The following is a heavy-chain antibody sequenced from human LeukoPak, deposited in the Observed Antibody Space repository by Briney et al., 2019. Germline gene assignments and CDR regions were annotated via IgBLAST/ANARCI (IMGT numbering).Heavy chain of an antibody. CDR3: ARGVNYDFWSGFEYFHH. J-gene: IGHJ1*01. CDR2: INPNRGGT. Sequence: ASVKVSCRTSGYTFTGYYIHWVRQAPGQGLEWLGWINPNRGGTIYAQKFQGRVTMTRDTSINTAYMELSRLISDDTAMYYCARGVNYDFWSGFEYFHHWGQGTLVTVSS. V-gene: IGHV1-2*02. D-gene: IGHD3-3*01. CDR1: GYTFTGYY.